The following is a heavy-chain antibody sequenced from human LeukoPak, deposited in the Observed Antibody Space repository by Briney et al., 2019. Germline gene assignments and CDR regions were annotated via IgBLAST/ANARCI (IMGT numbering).Heavy chain of an antibody. D-gene: IGHD3-22*01. Sequence: GGSLRLSCAASGFTFSNAWMSWVRQAPGKGLEWVGRIRSKTDGGTTDYAAPVKGRFTISRDDSKNTLYLQMNSLKAEDTAVYYCTTLMYYFDTGCKLNYFDFWGQGSLVTVSS. J-gene: IGHJ4*02. CDR2: IRSKTDGGTT. V-gene: IGHV3-15*01. CDR1: GFTFSNAW. CDR3: TTLMYYFDTGCKLNYFDF.